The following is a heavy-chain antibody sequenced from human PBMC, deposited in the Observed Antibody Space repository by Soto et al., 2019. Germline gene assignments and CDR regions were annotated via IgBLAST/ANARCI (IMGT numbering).Heavy chain of an antibody. V-gene: IGHV1-18*01. D-gene: IGHD1-1*01. CDR2: ITPFNDNT. CDR1: GYTFTTYG. CDR3: AGTDKGHDEPPLDN. Sequence: QIHLVQSGGEVKKPGASVKVSCKTSGYTFTTYGISWVRQAPGQGLEWMGWITPFNDNTNYAQNLQGRGTTTTDTSTNTTYLELSSLTSDDTAVYSCAGTDKGHDEPPLDNWGQGTLVTVSP. J-gene: IGHJ4*02.